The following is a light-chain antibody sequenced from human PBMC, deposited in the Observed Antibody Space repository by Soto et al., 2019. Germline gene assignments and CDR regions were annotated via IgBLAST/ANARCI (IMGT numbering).Light chain of an antibody. V-gene: IGKV1-39*01. CDR3: QQTHTTPYT. CDR1: ESIRTY. J-gene: IGKJ1*01. Sequence: EIQMTQSPSSLSASVGDRVTITCRASESIRTYVNWYQQHPGKAPKLLIFGASNLQSGVPSRFGGSGSGTDFTLSISGLQVEDFATYYCQQTHTTPYTLGQGTKVDIK. CDR2: GAS.